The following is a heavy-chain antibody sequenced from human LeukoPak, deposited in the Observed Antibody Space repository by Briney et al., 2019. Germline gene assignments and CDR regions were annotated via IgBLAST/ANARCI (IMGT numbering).Heavy chain of an antibody. V-gene: IGHV5-51*01. CDR3: ARLGPGSTLEPLEF. CDR1: GYRFTTYW. Sequence: GESLQISCKGSGYRFTTYWIGWVRQMPGKGLEWMGIIYPGDSDTRYSPSFQGQVTISADKSISTAYLQWNSLKASDTAMYYCARLGPGSTLEPLEFWGQGTLVTVSS. J-gene: IGHJ4*02. D-gene: IGHD1-1*01. CDR2: IYPGDSDT.